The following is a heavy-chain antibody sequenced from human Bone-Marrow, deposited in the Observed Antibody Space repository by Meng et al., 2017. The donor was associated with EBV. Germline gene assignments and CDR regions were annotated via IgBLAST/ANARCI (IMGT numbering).Heavy chain of an antibody. J-gene: IGHJ5*02. CDR3: ASGLYYSSGNYYGGWFDP. CDR1: GGSTTNANW. CDR2: IYHSGTT. Sequence: SVPDLVNPPATLSLTCAVSGGSTTNANWWHWVRQPPGKGLEWIGEIYHSGTTNYNPSLKRRVTISVDKSKNQFSLRLSSMTAADTAIYYCASGLYYSSGNYYGGWFDPWGQGILVTVSS. D-gene: IGHD3-10*01. V-gene: IGHV4-4*03.